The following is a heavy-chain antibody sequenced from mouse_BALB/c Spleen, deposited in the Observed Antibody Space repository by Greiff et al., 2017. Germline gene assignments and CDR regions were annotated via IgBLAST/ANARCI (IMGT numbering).Heavy chain of an antibody. CDR3: AGPTGRAY. Sequence: VQLKQSGAELVKPGASVKLSCTASGFNIKDTYMHWVKQRPEQGLEWIGRIDPANGNTKYDPKFQGKATITADTSSNTAYLQLSSLTSEDTAVYYCAGPTGRAYWGQGTLVTVSA. CDR1: GFNIKDTY. J-gene: IGHJ3*01. D-gene: IGHD4-1*02. CDR2: IDPANGNT. V-gene: IGHV14-3*02.